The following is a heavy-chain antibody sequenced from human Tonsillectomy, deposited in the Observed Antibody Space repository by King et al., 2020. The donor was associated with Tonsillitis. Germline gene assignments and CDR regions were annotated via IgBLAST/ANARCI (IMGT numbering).Heavy chain of an antibody. D-gene: IGHD1-26*01. Sequence: VQLVQSGAEVKKPGSSVKVSCKASGGTFSSYAISWVRQAPGQGLEWMGRIIPNLGIANYAQKFQGRVTITADKSTSTAYMELSSLRSEDTAVYYCARDQSGSYSKGAFDIWGQGTMVTVSS. V-gene: IGHV1-69*04. J-gene: IGHJ3*02. CDR2: IIPNLGIA. CDR3: ARDQSGSYSKGAFDI. CDR1: GGTFSSYA.